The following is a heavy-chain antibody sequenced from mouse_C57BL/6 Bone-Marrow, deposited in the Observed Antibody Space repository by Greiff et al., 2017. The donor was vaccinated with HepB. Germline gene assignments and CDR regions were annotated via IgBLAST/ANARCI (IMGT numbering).Heavy chain of an antibody. J-gene: IGHJ1*03. Sequence: EVQLVESGGGLVQPGGSMKLSCVASGFTFSNYWMNWVRQSPEKGLEWVAQIRLKSDNYATHYAESVKGRFTISRDDSKSSVYLQMNNLRAEDTGIYYCTVTITTVVATDWYFDVWGTGTTVTVSS. V-gene: IGHV6-3*01. CDR2: IRLKSDNYAT. CDR1: GFTFSNYW. D-gene: IGHD1-1*01. CDR3: TVTITTVVATDWYFDV.